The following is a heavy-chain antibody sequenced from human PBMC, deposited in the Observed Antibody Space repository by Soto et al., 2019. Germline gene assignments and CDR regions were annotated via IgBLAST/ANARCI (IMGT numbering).Heavy chain of an antibody. J-gene: IGHJ4*02. CDR2: IYYSGST. CDR1: GGSISSSSYY. D-gene: IGHD1-26*01. Sequence: SETLSLTCTVSGGSISSSSYYWGWIRQPPGKGLEWIGSIYYSGSTYYNPSLKSRVTISVDTSKNQFSLKLSSVTAADTAVYYCARAEVGALFDYWGQGTLVTVSS. V-gene: IGHV4-39*01. CDR3: ARAEVGALFDY.